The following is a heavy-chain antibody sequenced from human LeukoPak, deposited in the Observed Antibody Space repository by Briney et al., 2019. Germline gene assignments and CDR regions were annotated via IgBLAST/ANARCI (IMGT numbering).Heavy chain of an antibody. J-gene: IGHJ4*02. CDR3: AREEYGGNAFDY. Sequence: PGGSLRLPCAASGFTFSSYAMHWVRQAPGKGLEWVAVISYDGSNKYYADSVKGRFTISRDNSKNTLYLQMNSLRAEDTAVYYCAREEYGGNAFDYWGQGTLVTVSS. CDR2: ISYDGSNK. D-gene: IGHD4-23*01. V-gene: IGHV3-30-3*01. CDR1: GFTFSSYA.